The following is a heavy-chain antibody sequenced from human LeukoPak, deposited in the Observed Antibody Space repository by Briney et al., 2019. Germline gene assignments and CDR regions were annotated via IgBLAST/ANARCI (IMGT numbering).Heavy chain of an antibody. D-gene: IGHD1-1*01. CDR1: GGSISSYY. CDR2: IYTSGST. V-gene: IGHV4-4*07. J-gene: IGHJ4*02. CDR3: ARRETGTTSGAIDY. Sequence: PSETLSLTCTVSGGSISSYYWSWIRQPAGKGLEWIGRIYTSGSTSYNPSLKSRVTISVDTSKNQFSLKLSSVTAADTAVYYCARRETGTTSGAIDYWGQGTLVTVSS.